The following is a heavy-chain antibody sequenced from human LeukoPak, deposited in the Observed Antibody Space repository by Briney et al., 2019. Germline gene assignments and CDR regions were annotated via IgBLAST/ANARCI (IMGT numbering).Heavy chain of an antibody. Sequence: ASVKVSCKASGYTFTSYAMHWVRQAPGQRLEWMGWINAGNGNTEYSQKFQGRVTITRDTSASTAYMELSSLRSEDTAVYYCARTSGSYYVFDYWGQGTLVTVSS. D-gene: IGHD1-26*01. CDR2: INAGNGNT. CDR1: GYTFTSYA. CDR3: ARTSGSYYVFDY. V-gene: IGHV1-3*01. J-gene: IGHJ4*02.